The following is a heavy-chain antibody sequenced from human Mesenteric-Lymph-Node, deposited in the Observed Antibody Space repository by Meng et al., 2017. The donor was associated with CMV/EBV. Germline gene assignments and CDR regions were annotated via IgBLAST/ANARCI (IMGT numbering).Heavy chain of an antibody. J-gene: IGHJ4*02. D-gene: IGHD6-19*01. Sequence: SFGYTLTSYAMYLVRQAPGQRLEWMGWINAGNGNTNYSQKFQGRVTITRDASASTASMELSSLRSEDTAVYYCAREVRSGWYYFDYWGQGTLVTVSS. CDR1: GYTLTSYA. CDR2: INAGNGNT. CDR3: AREVRSGWYYFDY. V-gene: IGHV1-3*01.